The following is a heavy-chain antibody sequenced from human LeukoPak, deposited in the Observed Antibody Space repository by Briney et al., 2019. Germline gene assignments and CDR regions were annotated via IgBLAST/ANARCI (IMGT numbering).Heavy chain of an antibody. J-gene: IGHJ4*02. CDR2: INPSGGST. V-gene: IGHV1-46*01. CDR1: GYTFTSYY. Sequence: ASVTVSCKASGYTFTSYYMHWVRQAPGQGLEWMGIINPSGGSTSYAQKFQGRVTMTRDTSTSTVYMELSSLRSEDTAVYYCARVAEAGYFDYWGQGTLVTVSS. D-gene: IGHD6-19*01. CDR3: ARVAEAGYFDY.